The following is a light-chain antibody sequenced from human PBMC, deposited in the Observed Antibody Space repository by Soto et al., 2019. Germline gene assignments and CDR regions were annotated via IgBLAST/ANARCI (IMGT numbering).Light chain of an antibody. J-gene: IGKJ2*01. CDR1: QSISSY. V-gene: IGKV1-39*01. CDR3: QQRYSTPFT. CDR2: AAS. Sequence: DIQMTQSPFSLSASVGDRVTITCRASQSISSYLNWYQQKPGKAPNLLIYAASSLQSGVPSRFSGSASGTDFTLTISSLQPEDFATYYCQQRYSTPFTFGQGTKLEIK.